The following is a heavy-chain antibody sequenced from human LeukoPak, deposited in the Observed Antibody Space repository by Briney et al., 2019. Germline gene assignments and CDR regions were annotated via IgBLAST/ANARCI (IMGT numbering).Heavy chain of an antibody. CDR3: AKWHEKLLAFDS. Sequence: SETLSLTCAVSGGSIASYYWNWIRQPPGKGLEWIGYIHHTGKNWYNPPLQSRVTLSVDTSKSEFSLRLNSVTAADTAVYCCAKWHEKLLAFDSWGQGTLVTVSS. D-gene: IGHD1-7*01. CDR1: GGSIASYY. CDR2: IHHTGKN. J-gene: IGHJ4*02. V-gene: IGHV4-59*01.